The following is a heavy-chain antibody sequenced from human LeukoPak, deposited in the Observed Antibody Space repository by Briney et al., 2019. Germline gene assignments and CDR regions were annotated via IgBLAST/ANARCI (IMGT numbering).Heavy chain of an antibody. J-gene: IGHJ3*02. CDR3: ARGSTMGATDAFDI. CDR2: ISSSSSTI. CDR1: GFTFSSYS. Sequence: GGSLRLSCAASGFTFSSYSMNWVRQAPGKGLEWVSYISSSSSTIYYADSVKGRFTISRDNAKNSLYLQMNSLRAEDTAVYYCARGSTMGATDAFDIWGQGTMVTVSS. V-gene: IGHV3-48*01. D-gene: IGHD1-26*01.